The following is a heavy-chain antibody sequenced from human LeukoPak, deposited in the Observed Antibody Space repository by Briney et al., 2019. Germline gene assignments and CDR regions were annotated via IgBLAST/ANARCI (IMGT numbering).Heavy chain of an antibody. V-gene: IGHV4-30-2*01. CDR1: GGSISSGGYS. Sequence: PSETLSLTCAVSGGSISSGGYSWSWIRQPPGKGLKWIGYIYHSGSTYYNPSLKSRVTISVDTSKNQFSLKLSSVTAADTAVYYCARRLGYCSSTSCYKENWFDPWGQGTLVTVSS. D-gene: IGHD2-2*02. J-gene: IGHJ5*02. CDR2: IYHSGST. CDR3: ARRLGYCSSTSCYKENWFDP.